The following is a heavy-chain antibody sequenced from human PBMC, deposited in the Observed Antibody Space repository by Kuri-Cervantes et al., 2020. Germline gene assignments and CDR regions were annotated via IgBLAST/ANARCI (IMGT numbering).Heavy chain of an antibody. CDR2: IYYSGST. CDR1: GGSISSGGYY. Sequence: SETLSLTCTVSGGSISSGGYYWSWIRQHPGKGLEWIGYIYYSGSTYYNPSLKSLVTISVDTSKNQFSLKLSSVTAADTAVYYCARGGTMGPMSYFDYWGQGTLVTVSS. J-gene: IGHJ4*02. D-gene: IGHD4/OR15-4a*01. V-gene: IGHV4-31*01. CDR3: ARGGTMGPMSYFDY.